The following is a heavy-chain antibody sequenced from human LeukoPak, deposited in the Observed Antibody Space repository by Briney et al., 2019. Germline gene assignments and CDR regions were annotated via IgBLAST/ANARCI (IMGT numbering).Heavy chain of an antibody. CDR2: ISDSGSST. Sequence: PGGSLRLSCAASGFIFSDHWMHWVRQTRGKGLEWVSTISDSGSSTYYTDSVKGRFTFSRDNSKNTLHLQMNGLRAEDTAVYYCTKDHGFYSSGWHPLFDHWGQGTLVTVTP. CDR3: TKDHGFYSSGWHPLFDH. D-gene: IGHD6-19*01. J-gene: IGHJ4*02. CDR1: GFIFSDHW. V-gene: IGHV3-23*01.